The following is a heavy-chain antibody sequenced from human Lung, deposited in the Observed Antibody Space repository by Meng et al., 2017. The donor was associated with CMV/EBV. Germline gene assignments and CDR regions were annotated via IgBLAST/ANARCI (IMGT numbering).Heavy chain of an antibody. V-gene: IGHV3-30-3*01. Sequence: GGSLRLXCAASGFTFSSFAMHWVRQAPGKGLEWVAVISYNGFNEYYADSVKGRFTISRDNSKNTLSLQMNSLRAEDTALYYCVRGQLCCSGGSCYEHFEPWGQGTLVTVSS. CDR1: GFTFSSFA. J-gene: IGHJ5*02. CDR3: VRGQLCCSGGSCYEHFEP. D-gene: IGHD2-15*01. CDR2: ISYNGFNE.